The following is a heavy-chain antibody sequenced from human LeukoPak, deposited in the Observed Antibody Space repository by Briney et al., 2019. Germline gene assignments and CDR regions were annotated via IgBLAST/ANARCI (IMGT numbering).Heavy chain of an antibody. CDR2: ISGSGGST. J-gene: IGHJ4*02. D-gene: IGHD3-22*01. CDR3: ATHYYESSGYYSPDS. CDR1: GFTFSSYA. Sequence: GGSLRLSCAASGFTFSSYAMSWVRQAPGKGLEWVSAISGSGGSTYYADSVKGRFTISRDNSQNTLYLQMNSLRAEDTAVYYCATHYYESSGYYSPDSWGQGTLVTVSS. V-gene: IGHV3-23*01.